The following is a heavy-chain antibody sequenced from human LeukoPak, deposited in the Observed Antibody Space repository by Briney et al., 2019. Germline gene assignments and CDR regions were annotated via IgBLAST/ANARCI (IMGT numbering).Heavy chain of an antibody. J-gene: IGHJ4*02. D-gene: IGHD5-12*01. CDR1: GFTFSSYA. CDR3: AEVGYSGSFDY. CDR2: ISGSGGST. Sequence: GGSLRLSCAASGFTFSSYAMSWVRQAPGKGLEWVSAISGSGGSTYYADSVKGRFTISIDNSKNTLYLQMNSLRAEDTAVYYCAEVGYSGSFDYWGQGTLVTVSS. V-gene: IGHV3-23*01.